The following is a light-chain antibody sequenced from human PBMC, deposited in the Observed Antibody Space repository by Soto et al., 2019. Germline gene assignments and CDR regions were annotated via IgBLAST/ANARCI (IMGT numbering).Light chain of an antibody. J-gene: IGLJ3*02. CDR1: MRDVGAYNL. CDR3: IAYTARSTLV. CDR2: EVR. Sequence: QSALTQPASVSGSAGQSITISCSGTMRDVGAYNLVSWYQQHPGTAPKVIIYEVRNRPSGISSRFSGSRSGNTASLTISGLQSEDEGDYYCIAYTARSTLVFGGGTKVTVL. V-gene: IGLV2-14*01.